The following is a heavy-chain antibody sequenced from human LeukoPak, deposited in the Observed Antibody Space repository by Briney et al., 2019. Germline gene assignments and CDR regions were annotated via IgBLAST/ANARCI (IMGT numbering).Heavy chain of an antibody. J-gene: IGHJ4*02. V-gene: IGHV4-59*01. CDR2: IYYSGST. CDR1: GGSISSYY. CDR3: ARTSGYSSSWYLYY. Sequence: PSETLSLTCTVSGGSISSYYWSWIRQPPGKGLEWIGYIYYSGSTNYNPSLKSRVTISVYTSKNQFSLKLSSVTAADTAVYYCARTSGYSSSWYLYYWGQGALVTVSS. D-gene: IGHD6-13*01.